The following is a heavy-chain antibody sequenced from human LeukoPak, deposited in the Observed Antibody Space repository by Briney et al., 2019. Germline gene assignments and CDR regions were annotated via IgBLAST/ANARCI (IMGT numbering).Heavy chain of an antibody. D-gene: IGHD2/OR15-2a*01. CDR3: TTDLPRSTSCSHDY. J-gene: IGHJ4*02. V-gene: IGHV3-15*01. CDR1: GFTFSNSW. CDR2: IKRDIDGGTT. Sequence: GGSLRLSCAASGFTFSNSWMLWVRQAAGRGLEWVGRIKRDIDGGTTDYAAPVKGRFTITRDDSENTLYLQMNSLKTEDTAVYYCTTDLPRSTSCSHDYWGQGTQVTVSS.